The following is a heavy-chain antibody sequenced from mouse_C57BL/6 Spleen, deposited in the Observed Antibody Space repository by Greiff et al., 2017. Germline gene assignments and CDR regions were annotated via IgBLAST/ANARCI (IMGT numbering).Heavy chain of an antibody. CDR3: APITTVVARSYCYFDV. D-gene: IGHD1-1*01. CDR2: ISSGSSTI. J-gene: IGHJ1*03. Sequence: EVKLVESGGGLVKPGGSLKLSCAASGFTFSDYGMHWVRQAPEKGLEWVEYISSGSSTIYYADTVQGRFTISSDNAKYTLFLQMTSLRSEDTAMYYCAPITTVVARSYCYFDVWGTGTTVTVSA. V-gene: IGHV5-17*01. CDR1: GFTFSDYG.